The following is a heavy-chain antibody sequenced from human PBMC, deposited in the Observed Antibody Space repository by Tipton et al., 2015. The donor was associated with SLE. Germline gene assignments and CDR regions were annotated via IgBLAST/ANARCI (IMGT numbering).Heavy chain of an antibody. D-gene: IGHD1-1*01. V-gene: IGHV4-59*01. CDR1: GGSISSYY. CDR2: IYYSGST. Sequence: PGLVKPSETLSLTCTVSGGSISSYYWSWIRQPPGKGLEWIGYIYYSGSTNYNPSLKSRVTISVDTSKNQFSLKLSSVTAADTAVYYCARVVWNDLIYYYYYMDVWGKGTTVTVSS. CDR3: ARVVWNDLIYYYYYMDV. J-gene: IGHJ6*03.